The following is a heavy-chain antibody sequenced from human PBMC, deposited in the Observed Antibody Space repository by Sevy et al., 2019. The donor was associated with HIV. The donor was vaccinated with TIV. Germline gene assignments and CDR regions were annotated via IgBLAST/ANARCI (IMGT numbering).Heavy chain of an antibody. CDR1: GFTFSSYS. J-gene: IGHJ6*03. D-gene: IGHD2-8*01. CDR2: ISTSSNYI. CDR3: ASSGSGYYTPHYMDV. Sequence: GGSLRLSCAASGFTFSSYSMNWVRQAPGKGLEWVSSISTSSNYIYYADSEKGRFTISRDNAKNSLYLQMNSLRAEDTAVYYCASSGSGYYTPHYMDVWGKGTTVTVSS. V-gene: IGHV3-21*01.